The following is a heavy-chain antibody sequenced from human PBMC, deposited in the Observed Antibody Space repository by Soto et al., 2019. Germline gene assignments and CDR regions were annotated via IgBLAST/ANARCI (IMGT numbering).Heavy chain of an antibody. CDR1: GGSISSGGYY. Sequence: PSETLSLTCTVSGGSISSGGYYWSWIRQHPGKGLEWIGYIYYSGSTYYNPSLKSRVTISVDTSKNQFSLKLSSVTAADTAVYYCARKRGLRYFDWLSNDYWGQGTLVTVSS. CDR3: ARKRGLRYFDWLSNDY. CDR2: IYYSGST. D-gene: IGHD3-9*01. J-gene: IGHJ4*02. V-gene: IGHV4-31*03.